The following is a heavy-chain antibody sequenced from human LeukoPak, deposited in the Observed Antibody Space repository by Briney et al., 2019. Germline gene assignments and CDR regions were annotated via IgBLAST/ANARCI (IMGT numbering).Heavy chain of an antibody. CDR2: IRYDGSNK. CDR1: GFTFSSYA. D-gene: IGHD3-10*01. Sequence: GRSLRLSCAASGFTFSSYAMHWFRQAPGKGLEWVAFIRYDGSNKYYADSVKGRFTISRDNSKNTLYLQMNSLRAEDTAVYYCAKGPLFGELFHWFDPWGQGTLVTVSS. CDR3: AKGPLFGELFHWFDP. J-gene: IGHJ5*02. V-gene: IGHV3-30*04.